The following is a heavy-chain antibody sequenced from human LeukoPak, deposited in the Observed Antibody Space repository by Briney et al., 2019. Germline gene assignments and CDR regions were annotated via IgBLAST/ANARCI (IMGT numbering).Heavy chain of an antibody. V-gene: IGHV3-48*03. CDR2: IYSSGSTI. Sequence: GGSVRLSCAASGFTFSSYEMNWLRQAPGKGLEWVSYIYSSGSTIYYADSVKGRFTISRDNAKNSLYLQMNSLRAEDTAVYYCAREGYDSSGYYSYSFDYWGQGTLVTVSS. CDR3: AREGYDSSGYYSYSFDY. D-gene: IGHD3-22*01. CDR1: GFTFSSYE. J-gene: IGHJ4*02.